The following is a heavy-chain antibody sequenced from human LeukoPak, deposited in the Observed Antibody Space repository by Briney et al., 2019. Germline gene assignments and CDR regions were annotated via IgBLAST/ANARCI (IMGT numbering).Heavy chain of an antibody. D-gene: IGHD3-10*01. Sequence: SETLSLTCTVSGGSISSYYWSWIRQPPGKGLEWIGYIYYSGSTNYNPSLKSRVTISVDTSKNQFSLKLSSVTAAGTAVYYCARFRNGSGNFYYYYYMDVWGKGTTVTISS. V-gene: IGHV4-59*12. CDR3: ARFRNGSGNFYYYYYMDV. CDR2: IYYSGST. J-gene: IGHJ6*03. CDR1: GGSISSYY.